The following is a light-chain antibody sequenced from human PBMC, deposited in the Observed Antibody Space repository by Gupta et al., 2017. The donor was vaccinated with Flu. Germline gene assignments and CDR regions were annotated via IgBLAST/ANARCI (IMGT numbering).Light chain of an antibody. CDR1: QSVSSN. V-gene: IGKV3-15*01. CDR3: QQDYNWPHT. CDR2: GAS. J-gene: IGKJ5*01. Sequence: EIVMTQSPATLSVSPGERATLSCRASQSVSSNLAWYQQKPGQAPRLLIYGASTRATGIPARFSGSGSGTEFTLTISSLQSEDFAVYYCQQDYNWPHTFGQGTRLEIK.